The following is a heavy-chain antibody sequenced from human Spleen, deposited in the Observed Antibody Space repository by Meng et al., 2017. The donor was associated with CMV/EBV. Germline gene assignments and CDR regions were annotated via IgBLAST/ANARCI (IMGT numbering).Heavy chain of an antibody. CDR3: VVSGYFSYYYYYGMDV. J-gene: IGHJ6*02. CDR1: GVTFSTDA. CDR2: ISSDGYNE. D-gene: IGHD3-3*01. V-gene: IGHV3-30*04. Sequence: GESLKISCAASGVTFSTDAMHWVRQAPGKGLQWVAVISSDGYNEFYADSVKGRFTISRDNAKNTLYLQMNSLRAEDTAVYYCVVSGYFSYYYYYGMDVWGQGTTVTVSS.